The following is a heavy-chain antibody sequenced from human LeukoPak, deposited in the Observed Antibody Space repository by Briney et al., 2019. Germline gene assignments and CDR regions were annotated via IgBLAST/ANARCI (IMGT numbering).Heavy chain of an antibody. J-gene: IGHJ4*02. CDR2: INSDGSIT. Sequence: GGSLRLSCAASGFTFTTYWMHWVRQAPGKGLVWVSHINSDGSITSYADSVKGRFTISRDNAKNTLYLQMNSLRAEDTAVYYCARGNIVGASNFDYWGQGTLVTVSS. CDR3: ARGNIVGASNFDY. CDR1: GFTFTTYW. V-gene: IGHV3-74*01. D-gene: IGHD1-26*01.